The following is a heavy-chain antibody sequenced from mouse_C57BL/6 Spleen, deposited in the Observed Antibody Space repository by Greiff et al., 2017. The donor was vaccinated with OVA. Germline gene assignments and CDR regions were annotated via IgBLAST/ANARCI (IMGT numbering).Heavy chain of an antibody. V-gene: IGHV1-20*01. CDR2: INPYNGDT. CDR3: ARGNYDGYAMDY. Sequence: EVKLMESGPELVKPGDSVKISCKASGYSFTGYFMNWVMQSPGKSLEWIGRINPYNGDTFYNQKFKGKATLTVDKSSSTAHMELRSLTSEDSAVYYCARGNYDGYAMDYWGQGTSVTVSS. CDR1: GYSFTGYF. J-gene: IGHJ4*01. D-gene: IGHD2-4*01.